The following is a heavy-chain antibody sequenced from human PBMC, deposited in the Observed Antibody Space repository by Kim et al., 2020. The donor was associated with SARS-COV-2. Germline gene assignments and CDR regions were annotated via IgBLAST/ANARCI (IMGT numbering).Heavy chain of an antibody. Sequence: GGSLRLSCTASGFTFGDYAMSWFRQAPGKGLEWVGFIRSKAYGGTTEYAASVKGRFTISRDDSKSIAYLQMNSLKTEDTAVYYCTRDGYFGSGSYSSWGYWGQGTLVTVSS. CDR3: TRDGYFGSGSYSSWGY. V-gene: IGHV3-49*03. D-gene: IGHD1-26*01. CDR1: GFTFGDYA. J-gene: IGHJ4*02. CDR2: IRSKAYGGTT.